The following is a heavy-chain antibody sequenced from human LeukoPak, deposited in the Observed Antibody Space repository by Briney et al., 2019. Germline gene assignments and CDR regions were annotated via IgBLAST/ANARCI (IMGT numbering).Heavy chain of an antibody. CDR2: IWYDGSNK. CDR3: AKDASGWYGTDY. V-gene: IGHV3-30*02. CDR1: GFTFSSYG. J-gene: IGHJ4*02. D-gene: IGHD6-19*01. Sequence: PGGSLRLSCAASGFTFSSYGMHWVRQAPGKGLEWVAVIWYDGSNKYYADSVKGRFTISRDNSKNTLYLQMNSLRAEDTAVYYCAKDASGWYGTDYWGQGTLVTVSS.